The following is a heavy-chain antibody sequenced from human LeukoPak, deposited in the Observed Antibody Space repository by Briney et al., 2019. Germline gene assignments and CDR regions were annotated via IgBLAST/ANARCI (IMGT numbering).Heavy chain of an antibody. Sequence: ASVKLSCKASGYTFTGYYMHWVRQPPGQGLEWMGWINPNSGGTNYAQKFQGRVTMTRDTSISTAYMELSRLRSDDTAVYYCARPDTAMVLYDYWGQGTLVTVSS. D-gene: IGHD5-18*01. J-gene: IGHJ4*02. CDR2: INPNSGGT. CDR3: ARPDTAMVLYDY. V-gene: IGHV1-2*02. CDR1: GYTFTGYY.